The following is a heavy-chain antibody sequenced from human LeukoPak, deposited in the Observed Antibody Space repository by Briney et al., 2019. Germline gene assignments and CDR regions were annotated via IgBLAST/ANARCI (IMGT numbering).Heavy chain of an antibody. CDR1: GGSFSGYY. CDR2: IYYSGST. Sequence: SETLSLTCAVYGGSFSGYYWSWIRQPPGKGLEWIGYIYYSGSTYYNPSLKSRVTISVDTSKNQFSLKLSSVTAADTAVYYCARADYYDSSGYPEDGYFDYWGQGTLVTVSS. J-gene: IGHJ4*02. D-gene: IGHD3-22*01. V-gene: IGHV4-30-4*08. CDR3: ARADYYDSSGYPEDGYFDY.